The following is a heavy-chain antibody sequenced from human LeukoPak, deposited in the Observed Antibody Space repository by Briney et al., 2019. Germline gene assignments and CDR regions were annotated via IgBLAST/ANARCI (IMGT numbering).Heavy chain of an antibody. V-gene: IGHV4-59*01. D-gene: IGHD3-10*01. J-gene: IGHJ4*02. Sequence: SSETLSLTCTVSGGSISSYYWSWIRQPPGKGLEWIGYIYYSGSTNYNPSLESRVTISVDTSKNQFSLKLSSVTAADTAVYYCARDSGSGSFDYWGQGTLVTVSS. CDR2: IYYSGST. CDR1: GGSISSYY. CDR3: ARDSGSGSFDY.